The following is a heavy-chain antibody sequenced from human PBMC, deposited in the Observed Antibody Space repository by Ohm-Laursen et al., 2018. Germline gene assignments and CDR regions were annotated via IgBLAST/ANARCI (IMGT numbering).Heavy chain of an antibody. V-gene: IGHV3-7*03. J-gene: IGHJ4*02. CDR1: GFTFSSYW. CDR3: ARDQALDPAMEHPYFDY. D-gene: IGHD5-18*01. Sequence: SLRLSCTASGFTFSSYWMTWVRQTPGKGLEWVANIKHDGNEKSYVDSVKGRFSISRDNTKNSLYLQMNSLRAEDTAVYYCARDQALDPAMEHPYFDYWGQGTLVTVSS. CDR2: IKHDGNEK.